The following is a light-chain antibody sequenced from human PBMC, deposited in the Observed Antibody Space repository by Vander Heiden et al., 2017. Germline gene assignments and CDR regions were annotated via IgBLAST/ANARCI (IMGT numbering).Light chain of an antibody. CDR3: SSYTSSSPLV. CDR2: EVS. CDR1: SSDVGGYNF. V-gene: IGLV2-14*01. Sequence: QSALTQPASVSGSPGQSITLSSTGSSSDVGGYNFVSWYQDHPGKAPKLLIYEVSNRPSGVSNRFSGSKSGNTASLTISGLQAEDEADYYCSSYTSSSPLVFGGGTRLTVL. J-gene: IGLJ2*01.